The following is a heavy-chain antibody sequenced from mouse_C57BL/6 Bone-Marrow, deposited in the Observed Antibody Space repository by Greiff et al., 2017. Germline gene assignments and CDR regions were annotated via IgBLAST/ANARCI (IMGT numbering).Heavy chain of an antibody. CDR1: GYTFTSYW. CDR3: ARGVKLGRWFAY. J-gene: IGHJ3*01. D-gene: IGHD4-1*01. Sequence: QVQLQQPGAELVKPGASVKLSCKASGYTFTSYWMHWVKQRPGQGLEWIGMIHPNSGSTNYNEKFKSKATLTVDKSSSTAYMQLSSLTSEDSAVYYSARGVKLGRWFAYWGQGTLVTVSA. CDR2: IHPNSGST. V-gene: IGHV1-64*01.